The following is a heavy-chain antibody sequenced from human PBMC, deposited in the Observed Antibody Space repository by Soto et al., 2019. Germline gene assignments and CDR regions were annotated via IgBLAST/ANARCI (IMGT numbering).Heavy chain of an antibody. CDR3: AKVLNYYGSGRKTDGFDY. J-gene: IGHJ4*02. D-gene: IGHD3-10*01. V-gene: IGHV3-23*01. CDR2: IGGSGGTT. CDR1: GFTFSSYA. Sequence: PGGSLRLSCAASGFTFSSYAMSWVRQAPGKGLEWVSAIGGSGGTTYYADSVKGRFTISRDNSKNTLYLQVVSLRAEDTAIYYCAKVLNYYGSGRKTDGFDYWGQGTLVTVSS.